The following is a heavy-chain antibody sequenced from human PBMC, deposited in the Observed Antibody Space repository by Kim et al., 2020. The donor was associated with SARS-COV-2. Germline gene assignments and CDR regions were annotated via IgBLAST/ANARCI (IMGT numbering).Heavy chain of an antibody. Sequence: GGSLRLSCAASGFTFDDYAIQWVRQVPGKGLEWVSLISRDGGEIKYADSVKGRFTISRDNSKKSVYLQMYSLRSEETALYYCVRGQQWLIKNWGQGTQVTVSS. CDR2: ISRDGGEI. D-gene: IGHD6-19*01. CDR3: VRGQQWLIKN. V-gene: IGHV3-43*02. J-gene: IGHJ4*02. CDR1: GFTFDDYA.